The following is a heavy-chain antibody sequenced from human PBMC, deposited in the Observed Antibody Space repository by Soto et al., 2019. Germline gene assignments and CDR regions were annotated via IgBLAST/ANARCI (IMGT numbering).Heavy chain of an antibody. CDR2: IWYDGSNK. Sequence: GGSLRLSCAASGFTFSSYGMHWVRQAPGKGLEWVAVIWYDGSNKYYADSVKGRFTNSRDNSKNTLYLQMNSLRAEDTAVYYCARDGKIPSSSSEIDSEVYYYYYGMDVWGQGTTVTVSS. V-gene: IGHV3-33*01. J-gene: IGHJ6*02. CDR3: ARDGKIPSSSSEIDSEVYYYYYGMDV. D-gene: IGHD6-6*01. CDR1: GFTFSSYG.